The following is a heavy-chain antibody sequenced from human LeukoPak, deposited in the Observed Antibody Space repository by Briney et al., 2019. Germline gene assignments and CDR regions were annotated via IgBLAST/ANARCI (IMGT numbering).Heavy chain of an antibody. J-gene: IGHJ5*02. CDR2: IVYSGST. Sequence: SETLSLTCTVPGGSISSSNYYWGWIRQPPGKGLEWIGRIVYSGSTYSNPSLKSRVTISVDTSKDQFSLTLSSVTGADTAVYYCARGLLFSWFDPGGQGTLVTVPS. V-gene: IGHV4-39*07. D-gene: IGHD2-21*02. CDR1: GGSISSSNYY. CDR3: ARGLLFSWFDP.